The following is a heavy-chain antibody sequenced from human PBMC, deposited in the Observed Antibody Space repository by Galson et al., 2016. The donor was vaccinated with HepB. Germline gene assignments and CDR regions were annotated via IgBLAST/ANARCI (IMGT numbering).Heavy chain of an antibody. J-gene: IGHJ5*02. Sequence: SETLSLTCEVSGGSISRYYWSWIRQPPGKGLEWIGYIFYTGSTKYNPSLKSRVTISVDTPKNQFSLKLSSVTAADTAIYYCARDFDPFDPWGQGTLVTVSS. D-gene: IGHD3-9*01. CDR1: GGSISRYY. CDR3: ARDFDPFDP. CDR2: IFYTGST. V-gene: IGHV4-59*01.